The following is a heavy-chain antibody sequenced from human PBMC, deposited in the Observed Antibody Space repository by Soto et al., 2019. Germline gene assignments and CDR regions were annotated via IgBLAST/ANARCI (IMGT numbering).Heavy chain of an antibody. CDR3: ARSHVWFDP. V-gene: IGHV4-59*01. CDR1: GGSISSYY. J-gene: IGHJ5*02. CDR2: IYYSGST. Sequence: SETLSLTCTVSGGSISSYYWSWIRQPPGEGLEWIGYIYYSGSTNYNPSLKSRVTISVDTSKNQFSLKLSSVTAADTAVYYCARSHVWFDPWGQGTLVTVSS.